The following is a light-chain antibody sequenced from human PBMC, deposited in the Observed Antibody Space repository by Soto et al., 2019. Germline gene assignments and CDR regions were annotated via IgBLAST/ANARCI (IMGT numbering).Light chain of an antibody. V-gene: IGKV3-20*01. CDR1: QSVSSSD. CDR2: GAS. CDR3: QQYGVSPLYT. J-gene: IGKJ2*01. Sequence: EIVLTQSPGTLSLSPGDRATLSCRASQSVSSSDLAWYQQKPGQAPRLLIYGASTRATGIPDRFSGSGSGTDFTLTISRREPEDFAVYYCQQYGVSPLYTFGQGTKLEIK.